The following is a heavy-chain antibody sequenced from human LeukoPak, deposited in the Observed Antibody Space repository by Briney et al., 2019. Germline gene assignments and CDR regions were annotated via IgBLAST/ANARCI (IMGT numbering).Heavy chain of an antibody. D-gene: IGHD2/OR15-2a*01. CDR1: GYTFTSYY. CDR3: ARAVPSIRRSTREGWFDP. Sequence: GASVKVSCKASGYTFTSYYMHWVRQAPGQGLEWIGIINPSGGSTSYAQKFQGRVTMTRDTSTSTVYMELSSLRSEDTAVYYCARAVPSIRRSTREGWFDPWGQGTLVTVSS. V-gene: IGHV1-46*01. CDR2: INPSGGST. J-gene: IGHJ5*02.